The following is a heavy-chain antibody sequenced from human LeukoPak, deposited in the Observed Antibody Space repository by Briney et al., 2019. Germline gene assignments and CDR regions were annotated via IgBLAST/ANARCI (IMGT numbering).Heavy chain of an antibody. CDR1: GFTLSRYE. Sequence: GGSLRLSCAPSGFTLSRYEMNWVRPAPGKGLGWVSYISGSGSTKFYADSVKGRFTIDRDNAKNSLYMQMDSIRVEDTAVYYCAREYPDCGDGWGYWGQGTLVTVSS. J-gene: IGHJ4*02. V-gene: IGHV3-48*03. D-gene: IGHD2-21*02. CDR2: ISGSGSTK. CDR3: AREYPDCGDGWGY.